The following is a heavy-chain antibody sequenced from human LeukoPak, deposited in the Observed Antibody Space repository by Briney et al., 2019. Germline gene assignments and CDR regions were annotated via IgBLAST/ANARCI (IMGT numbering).Heavy chain of an antibody. CDR1: GGSISSYY. V-gene: IGHV4-59*08. CDR2: IYYSGST. CDR3: ARQVSSSWFQYYFDY. J-gene: IGHJ4*02. Sequence: SETLSLTRTVSGGSISSYYWSWIRQPPGKGLEWIGYIYYSGSTNYNPSLKSRVTISVDTSKNQFSLKLSSVTAADTAVYYCARQVSSSWFQYYFDYWGQGTLVTVSS. D-gene: IGHD6-13*01.